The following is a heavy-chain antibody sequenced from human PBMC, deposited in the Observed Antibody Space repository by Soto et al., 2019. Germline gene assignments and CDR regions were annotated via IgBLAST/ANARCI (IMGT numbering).Heavy chain of an antibody. Sequence: QVQLQESGPGLVKPSETLSLTCPVSGGSISSYYWSWIRQPPGKGLEWIGYIYYSGSTNYNPSLKSRVTISVDTSKNQFSLKLSSVTAADTAVYYCARAYVGYYFDYWGQGTLVTVSS. V-gene: IGHV4-59*01. CDR2: IYYSGST. J-gene: IGHJ4*02. D-gene: IGHD3-10*01. CDR1: GGSISSYY. CDR3: ARAYVGYYFDY.